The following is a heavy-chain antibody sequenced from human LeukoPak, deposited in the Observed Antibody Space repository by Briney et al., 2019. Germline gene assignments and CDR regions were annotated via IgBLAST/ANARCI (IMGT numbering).Heavy chain of an antibody. CDR1: GFTFSSYG. CDR3: ASPQIATFAY. CDR2: IRYDGSNK. J-gene: IGHJ4*02. D-gene: IGHD3-16*01. V-gene: IGHV3-30*02. Sequence: PGGSLRLSCAASGFTFSSYGMHWVRQAPGKGLEWVAFIRYDGSNKYYADSVKGRFTISRDNSKNTLYLQMNSLRAEDTAVYYCASPQIATFAYWGQGALVTVSS.